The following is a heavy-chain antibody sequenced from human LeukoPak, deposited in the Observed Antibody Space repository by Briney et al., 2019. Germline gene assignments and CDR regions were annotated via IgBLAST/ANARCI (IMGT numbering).Heavy chain of an antibody. Sequence: PSETLSLTCTVSGGSISSSSYYWGWIRQPPGKGLEWIGYIYYSGSTNYNPSLKSRVTISVDTSKNQFSLKLSSVTAADTAVYYCARNYYGSGSPFDYWGQGTLVTVSS. V-gene: IGHV4-61*05. CDR2: IYYSGST. CDR1: GGSISSSSYY. J-gene: IGHJ4*02. D-gene: IGHD3-10*01. CDR3: ARNYYGSGSPFDY.